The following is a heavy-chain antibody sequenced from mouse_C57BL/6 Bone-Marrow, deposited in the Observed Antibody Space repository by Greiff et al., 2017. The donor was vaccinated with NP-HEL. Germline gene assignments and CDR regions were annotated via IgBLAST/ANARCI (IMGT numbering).Heavy chain of an antibody. CDR2: IYPRDGST. CDR1: GYTFTSYD. D-gene: IGHD3-2*02. CDR3: ARRVDSSGSWFAY. Sequence: QVQLKESGPELVKPGASVKLSCKASGYTFTSYDINWVKQRPGQGLAWIGWIYPRDGSTKYNEKFKGKATLTVDTSSSTAYMELHSLTSEDSAVYFCARRVDSSGSWFAYWGQGTLVTVSA. J-gene: IGHJ3*01. V-gene: IGHV1-85*01.